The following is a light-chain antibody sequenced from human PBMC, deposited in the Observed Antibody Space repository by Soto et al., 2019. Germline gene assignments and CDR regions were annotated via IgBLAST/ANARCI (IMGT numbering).Light chain of an antibody. CDR2: EVN. V-gene: IGLV2-14*01. J-gene: IGLJ1*01. CDR3: SSYTSISTSFV. CDR1: SSDVGSYNN. Sequence: QSALTQPASVSGSPGQSITISCTGTSSDVGSYNNVSWFQQHPGKAPKLMIYEVNNRSAGVSDRFFASKSGNTASLTISWLQAEEEADYYCSSYTSISTSFVFGTGTKLTVL.